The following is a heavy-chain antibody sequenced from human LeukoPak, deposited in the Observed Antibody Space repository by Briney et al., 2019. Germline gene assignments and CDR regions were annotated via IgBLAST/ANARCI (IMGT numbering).Heavy chain of an antibody. Sequence: SETLSLTCAVYGGSFSGYYWSWIRQPPGKGLEWIGEINHSGSTNYNPSLKSRVTISVDTSKSQFSLKLNSLTAADTAVYYCARGAQTYYHKAPVDFLGQGTLVTVSS. CDR3: ARGAQTYYHKAPVDF. CDR2: INHSGST. CDR1: GGSFSGYY. D-gene: IGHD3-22*01. J-gene: IGHJ4*02. V-gene: IGHV4-34*01.